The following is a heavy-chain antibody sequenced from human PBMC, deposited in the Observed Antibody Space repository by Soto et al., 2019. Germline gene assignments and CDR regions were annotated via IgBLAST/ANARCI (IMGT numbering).Heavy chain of an antibody. V-gene: IGHV3-48*02. CDR2: ISSSSSTI. J-gene: IGHJ6*03. D-gene: IGHD2-2*02. CDR1: GFTFSSYS. CDR3: GTAACYTPLCYYYYMDV. Sequence: EVQLVESGGGLVQPGGSLRLSCAASGFTFSSYSMNWVRQAPGKGLEWVSYISSSSSTIYYADSVKCGFTISRDNTKKSLFQHLKNRKDEEEAVYYCGTAACYTPLCYYYYMDVWGKGTTVTVSS.